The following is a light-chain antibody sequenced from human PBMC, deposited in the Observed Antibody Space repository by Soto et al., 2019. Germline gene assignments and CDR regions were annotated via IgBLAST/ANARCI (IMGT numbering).Light chain of an antibody. CDR2: GAS. V-gene: IGKV1-39*01. Sequence: DIQMAQSPSSLSASIGDRVTITCRTSQSISSHLNWYQHKPGKAPKLLIFGASTLQFGVPSRFSGSGAGTDFTLKISRVEAEDVGVYYCMQALQTPYTFGQGTKLEIK. J-gene: IGKJ2*01. CDR1: QSISSH. CDR3: MQALQTPYT.